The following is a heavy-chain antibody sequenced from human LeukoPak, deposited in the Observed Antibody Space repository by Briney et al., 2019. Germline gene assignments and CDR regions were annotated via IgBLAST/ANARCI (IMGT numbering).Heavy chain of an antibody. D-gene: IGHD2-15*01. CDR1: GFTFSSYT. Sequence: GGSLRLSCAASGFTFSSYTMHWVRQAPGKGLEWVAFVLYDGSDQYYADSVKGRFTISRDNSKNTVYLQMNSLTVEDTAVYYCARDVQGGSLDPWGQGTPVTVSS. V-gene: IGHV3-30*04. CDR3: ARDVQGGSLDP. CDR2: VLYDGSDQ. J-gene: IGHJ5*02.